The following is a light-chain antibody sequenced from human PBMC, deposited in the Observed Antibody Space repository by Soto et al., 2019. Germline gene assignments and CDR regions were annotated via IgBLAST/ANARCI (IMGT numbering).Light chain of an antibody. CDR1: SSDVGAYNY. V-gene: IGLV2-14*01. J-gene: IGLJ2*01. Sequence: QSALTQPASVSGSPGQSITISCTGTSSDVGAYNYVSWYQQHPGKAPKLIIYDVSNRPSGVSNRFSGSKSGNTASLTISGLQAEDAAHYYCSSYTSSSPLVFGGGPKLTVL. CDR3: SSYTSSSPLV. CDR2: DVS.